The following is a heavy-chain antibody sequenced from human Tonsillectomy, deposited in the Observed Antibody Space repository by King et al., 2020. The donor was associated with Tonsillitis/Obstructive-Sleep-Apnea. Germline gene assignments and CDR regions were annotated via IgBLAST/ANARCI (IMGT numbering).Heavy chain of an antibody. D-gene: IGHD2-21*01. Sequence: VQLVESGGGLVQPGGSLRLSCAASGFTFSTFEMNWVRQAPGKGLEWVSYISDTGSVIDYADSVKGRFTISRDNANNLLYLQMNSLRAEDTAVYYCHAPYYPGDYWGQGILVTVSS. V-gene: IGHV3-48*03. CDR1: GFTFSTFE. CDR3: HAPYYPGDY. CDR2: ISDTGSVI. J-gene: IGHJ4*02.